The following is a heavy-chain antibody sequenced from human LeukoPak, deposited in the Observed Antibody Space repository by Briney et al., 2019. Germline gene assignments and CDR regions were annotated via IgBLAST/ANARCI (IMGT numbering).Heavy chain of an antibody. J-gene: IGHJ4*02. Sequence: ASVKVSCKVFGHTFIDYYIHWVRQVPGEALDWMGWINPDNGDTSYAQNFHGRVIMTRDTSVSTGYMELSSLRSDDTAVYYCASKAGNFQLRPSFNFWGQGTLLTVSS. CDR3: ASKAGNFQLRPSFNF. V-gene: IGHV1-2*02. CDR1: GHTFIDYY. D-gene: IGHD1-1*01. CDR2: INPDNGDT.